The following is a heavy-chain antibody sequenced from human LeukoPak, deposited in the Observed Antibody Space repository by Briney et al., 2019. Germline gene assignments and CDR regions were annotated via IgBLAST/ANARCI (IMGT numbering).Heavy chain of an antibody. J-gene: IGHJ5*02. CDR3: ARDRGYSYGYFAASGWFDP. V-gene: IGHV1-69*05. CDR2: IIPIFGTA. Sequence: GASVKVSCKASGGTFSSYAISWVRQAPGQGLEWMGGIIPIFGTANYAQKFQGRVTMTRDTSTSTVYMELSSLRSEDTAVYYCARDRGYSYGYFAASGWFDPWGQGTLVTVSS. CDR1: GGTFSSYA. D-gene: IGHD5-18*01.